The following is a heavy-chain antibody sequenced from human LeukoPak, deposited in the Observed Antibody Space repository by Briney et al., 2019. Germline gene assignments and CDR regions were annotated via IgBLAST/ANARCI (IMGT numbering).Heavy chain of an antibody. CDR2: IYYSGST. Sequence: SETQSLTCTVSGGSISSSSYYWGWVRQPPGKGLEWIGYIYYSGSTNYNPSLKSRVTISVDTSKNQFSLKLTSVTAADTAVYYCARQTGSGLFILPGGQGTLVTVSS. CDR1: GGSISSSSYY. V-gene: IGHV4-61*05. D-gene: IGHD3/OR15-3a*01. J-gene: IGHJ4*02. CDR3: ARQTGSGLFILP.